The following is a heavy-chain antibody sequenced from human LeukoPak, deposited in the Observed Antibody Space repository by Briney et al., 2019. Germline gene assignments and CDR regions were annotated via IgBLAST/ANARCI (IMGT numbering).Heavy chain of an antibody. V-gene: IGHV1-8*01. J-gene: IGHJ6*02. Sequence: ASVKVSCKASGYTFTSYDINWVRQATGQGLEWMGWMNPNSGNTGYAQKFQGRVTMTRNTSISTAYMELSSLRSEDMAVYYCARWGGGSSWYGYYYYGMDVWGQGTTVTVSS. D-gene: IGHD6-13*01. CDR1: GYTFTSYD. CDR3: ARWGGGSSWYGYYYYGMDV. CDR2: MNPNSGNT.